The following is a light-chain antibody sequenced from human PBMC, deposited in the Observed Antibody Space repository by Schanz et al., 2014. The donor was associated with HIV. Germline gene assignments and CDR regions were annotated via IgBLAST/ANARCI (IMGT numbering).Light chain of an antibody. V-gene: IGKV3D-20*01. Sequence: EIVLTQSPATLSLSPGERATLSCGASQYVSGSYAAWYQQKPGLAPRLLIYDASTRAAGIPDRFSGRGSGSAFTLIISRLEPADIAVYYCQQYGGSPTFGQGTKVEIK. J-gene: IGKJ1*01. CDR2: DAS. CDR3: QQYGGSPT. CDR1: QYVSGSY.